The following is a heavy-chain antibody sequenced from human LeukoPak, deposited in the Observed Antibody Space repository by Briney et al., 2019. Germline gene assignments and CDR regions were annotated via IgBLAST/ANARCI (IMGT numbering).Heavy chain of an antibody. Sequence: GGSLRLSCAASGFTFSRNGMHWVRQAPGKGLEWVAYIRNDGSDKYYADPVEGRFTISRDDSKYTSYLQMNSLRLEDTAVYYCAKDFSWSFEYWGQGTLVTVSS. CDR2: IRNDGSDK. D-gene: IGHD2-15*01. J-gene: IGHJ4*02. CDR3: AKDFSWSFEY. CDR1: GFTFSRNG. V-gene: IGHV3-30*02.